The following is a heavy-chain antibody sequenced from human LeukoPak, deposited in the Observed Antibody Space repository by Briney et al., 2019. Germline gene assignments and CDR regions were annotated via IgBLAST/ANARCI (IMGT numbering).Heavy chain of an antibody. D-gene: IGHD2-2*03. CDR2: IIPIFGTA. V-gene: IGHV1-69*06. J-gene: IGHJ5*02. Sequence: SVKVSCKASGGTFSSYAISWVRQAPGQGLEWMGGIIPIFGTANYAQKLQGRVTITADKSTSTAYMELSSLRSEDTAVYYCARLLPGYCSSTSCFMGGFDPWGQGTLVTVSS. CDR3: ARLLPGYCSSTSCFMGGFDP. CDR1: GGTFSSYA.